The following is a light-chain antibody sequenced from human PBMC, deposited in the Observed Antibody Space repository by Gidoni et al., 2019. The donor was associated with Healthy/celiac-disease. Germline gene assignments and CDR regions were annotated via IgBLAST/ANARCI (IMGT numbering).Light chain of an antibody. J-gene: IGKJ2*01. CDR2: GAS. CDR3: QQYNNWPPMYT. CDR1: QSVSSN. V-gene: IGKV3-15*01. Sequence: ELVMTQSPATLSVSPGERATLSCSASQSVSSNLAWYQQKPGQAPRLLIYGASTRATGIPARFSGSGSGTEFTLTISSLQSEDFEVYYCQQYNNWPPMYTFGQGTKLEIK.